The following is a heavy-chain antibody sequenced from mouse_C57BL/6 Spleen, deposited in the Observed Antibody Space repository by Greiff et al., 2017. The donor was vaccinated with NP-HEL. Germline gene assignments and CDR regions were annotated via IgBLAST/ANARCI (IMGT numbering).Heavy chain of an antibody. CDR2: IYPRSGNT. D-gene: IGHD2-4*01. J-gene: IGHJ3*01. V-gene: IGHV1-81*01. CDR1: GYTFTSYG. Sequence: VQLQQSGAELVRPGASVKLSCKASGYTFTSYGISWVKQRTGQGLEWIGEIYPRSGNTYYNEKFKGKATLTADKSSSTAYMELRSLTSEDSAVYFCAREDYDYKFDYWGQGTLVTVSA. CDR3: AREDYDYKFDY.